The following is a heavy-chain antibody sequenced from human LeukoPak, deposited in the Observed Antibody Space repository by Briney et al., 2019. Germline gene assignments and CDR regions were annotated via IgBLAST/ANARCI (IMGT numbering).Heavy chain of an antibody. J-gene: IGHJ5*02. V-gene: IGHV3-30*18. CDR1: GFTFSSYG. Sequence: PGGSLRLSCAASGFTFSSYGMHWVRQAPGKGLEWVAVISYDGSNKYYADSVKGRFTISRDNSKNTLYLQMNSLRAEDTAAYYCAKGQLDPWGQGTLVTVSS. CDR3: AKGQLDP. CDR2: ISYDGSNK.